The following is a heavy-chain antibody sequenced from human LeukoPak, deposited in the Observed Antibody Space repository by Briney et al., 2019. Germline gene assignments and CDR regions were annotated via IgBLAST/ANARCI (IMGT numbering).Heavy chain of an antibody. CDR1: GYTFTGYY. D-gene: IGHD2-2*02. CDR3: AVAYCSSTSCYTGGDYGMDV. V-gene: IGHV1-2*02. CDR2: INPNSGGT. J-gene: IGHJ6*02. Sequence: ASVKVSCKASGYTFTGYYMHWVRQAPGQGLEWMGWINPNSGGTNYAQKFQGRVTMTRDTSISTAYMELSRLRSDDTAVYYCAVAYCSSTSCYTGGDYGMDVWGQGTTATVSS.